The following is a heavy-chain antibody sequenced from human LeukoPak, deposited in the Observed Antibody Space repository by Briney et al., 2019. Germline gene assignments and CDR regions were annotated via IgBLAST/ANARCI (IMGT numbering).Heavy chain of an antibody. CDR3: TKDYCGKFCSAV. V-gene: IGHV3-23*01. Sequence: PGGSLRLSCAASGFTFSSYAMNWVRQAPGKGLECVSTITKSGDSTYYVDSVKGRFTISRDNSKNTLYLQMNSLRAEDTAKYYCTKDYCGKFCSAVWGQGTTVTVSS. CDR2: ITKSGDST. CDR1: GFTFSSYA. D-gene: IGHD3-9*01. J-gene: IGHJ6*02.